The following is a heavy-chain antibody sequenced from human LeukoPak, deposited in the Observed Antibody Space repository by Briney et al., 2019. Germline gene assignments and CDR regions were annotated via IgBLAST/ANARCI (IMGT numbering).Heavy chain of an antibody. CDR3: ARDYHDYGDYVDY. Sequence: GGSLRLSCVASGFTFSSYWMHWVRQVPGKGLVWVSRINSDGSSTSYADSAKGRFTISRDNAKNTLYLQMNSLRAEDTAVYYCARDYHDYGDYVDYWGQGTLVTVSS. CDR2: INSDGSST. CDR1: GFTFSSYW. J-gene: IGHJ4*02. V-gene: IGHV3-74*01. D-gene: IGHD4-17*01.